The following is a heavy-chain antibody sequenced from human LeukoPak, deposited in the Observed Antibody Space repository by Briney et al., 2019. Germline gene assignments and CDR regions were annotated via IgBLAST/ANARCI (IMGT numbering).Heavy chain of an antibody. CDR1: GYTFTSYD. CDR3: AIAGGNRQQLAPNYYYYYMDV. D-gene: IGHD6-13*01. J-gene: IGHJ6*03. V-gene: IGHV1-8*01. CDR2: MNPNSGNT. Sequence: ASVKVSCKASGYTFTSYDINWVRQATGQGLEWMGWMNPNSGNTGYAQKFQGRVTMTRNTSISAAYMELSSLRSEDTAVYYCAIAGGNRQQLAPNYYYYYMDVWGKGTTVTVSS.